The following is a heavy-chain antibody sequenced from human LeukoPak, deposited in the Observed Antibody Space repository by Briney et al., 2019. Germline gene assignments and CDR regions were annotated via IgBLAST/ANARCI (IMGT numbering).Heavy chain of an antibody. CDR1: GGCISSDY. J-gene: IGHJ3*01. Sequence: SETLSLTCTVSGGCISSDYWGWLRQPPGKGLEWIGYINYSGNTNHNPSLKGRVTISIDTSKNQFSLKLSSVTAADTAVYYCARRGDYDRQGAFDVWGQGTMVTVSS. V-gene: IGHV4-59*01. CDR2: INYSGNT. CDR3: ARRGDYDRQGAFDV. D-gene: IGHD4-17*01.